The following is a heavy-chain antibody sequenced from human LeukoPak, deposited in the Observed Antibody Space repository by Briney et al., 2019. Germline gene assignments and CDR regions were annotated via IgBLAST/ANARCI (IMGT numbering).Heavy chain of an antibody. CDR3: ARGVPWFDP. J-gene: IGHJ5*02. V-gene: IGHV4-39*07. Sequence: SETLSLTCTVSGGSISSSSYYWGWIRQPPGKGLEWIGSIYYSGSAYYNPSLKSRVTISVDTSKNQFSLKLSSVTAADTAVYYCARGVPWFDPWGQGTLVTVSS. CDR1: GGSISSSSYY. CDR2: IYYSGSA.